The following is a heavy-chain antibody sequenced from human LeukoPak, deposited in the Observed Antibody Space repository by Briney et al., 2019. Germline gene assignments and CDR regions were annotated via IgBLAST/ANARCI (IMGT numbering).Heavy chain of an antibody. CDR1: GGTFSSYA. Sequence: SVKVSCKASGGTFSSYAISWVRQAPGQGLEWMGGIIPIFGTANYAQKFQGRVTITADKSTSTAYMELSSLRSEDTAVYYCARTCGGSCYSQEVNVDYWGQGTLVTVSS. D-gene: IGHD2-15*01. CDR3: ARTCGGSCYSQEVNVDY. J-gene: IGHJ4*02. V-gene: IGHV1-69*06. CDR2: IIPIFGTA.